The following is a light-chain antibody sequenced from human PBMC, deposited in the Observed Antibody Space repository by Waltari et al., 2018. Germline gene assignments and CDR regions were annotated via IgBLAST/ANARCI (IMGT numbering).Light chain of an antibody. J-gene: IGLJ2*01. V-gene: IGLV2-14*03. Sequence: QSALTQPASVSGSPGQSITISCSGTSSDVGGXNYVSWYQQHPGKAPKLMIYEVNNRPSGVSNRFSGSKSGNTASLTISGLQAEDEADYYCSSYATSSAVVFGGGTKLTVL. CDR1: SSDVGGXNY. CDR2: EVN. CDR3: SSYATSSAVV.